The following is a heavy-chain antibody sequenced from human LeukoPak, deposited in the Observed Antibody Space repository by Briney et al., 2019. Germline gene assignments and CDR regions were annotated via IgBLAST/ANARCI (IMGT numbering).Heavy chain of an antibody. CDR1: GVSISNFY. CDR3: ARHTVSRVGGDFDF. D-gene: IGHD3-10*01. J-gene: IGHJ4*02. V-gene: IGHV4-59*08. Sequence: SETLSLTCSVSGVSISNFYWSWIRQPPGKGLEWIAYIHYSGQTNQNPSLSGRVTISLDTSENQVSLRLSSVMAADTAVYYCARHTVSRVGGDFDFWGQGTLVTVSS. CDR2: IHYSGQT.